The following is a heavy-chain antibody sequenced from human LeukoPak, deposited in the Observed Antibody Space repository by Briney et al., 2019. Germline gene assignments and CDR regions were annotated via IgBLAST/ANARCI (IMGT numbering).Heavy chain of an antibody. CDR3: VAAAGLDAFDI. D-gene: IGHD6-13*01. CDR2: IYYSGSI. J-gene: IGHJ3*02. Sequence: SETLSLTCTVSGGSISSSSYYWGWIRQPPGKGLEWIGRIYYSGSIYYNPSLKGRGTISVYTSKNQFSLKLSSVTAADTAVYYCVAAAGLDAFDIWGQGTMVTVSS. V-gene: IGHV4-39*01. CDR1: GGSISSSSYY.